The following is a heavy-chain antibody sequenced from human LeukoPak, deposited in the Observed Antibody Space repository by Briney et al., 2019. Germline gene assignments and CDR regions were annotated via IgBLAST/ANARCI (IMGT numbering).Heavy chain of an antibody. CDR2: INPDSGGT. D-gene: IGHD4-17*01. V-gene: IGHV1-2*02. Sequence: GASVKVSCKASGYTFTGYYMHWVRQAPGQGLEWMGWINPDSGGTNYAQKFQGRVTMTRDTSISTAYMELSRLRADDAAVYYGAGGDGYGGYKAWGQGTLVTVSS. CDR3: AGGDGYGGYKA. CDR1: GYTFTGYY. J-gene: IGHJ5*02.